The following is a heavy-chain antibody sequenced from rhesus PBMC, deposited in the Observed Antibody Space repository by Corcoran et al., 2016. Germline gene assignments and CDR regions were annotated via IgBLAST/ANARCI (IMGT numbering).Heavy chain of an antibody. J-gene: IGHJ4*01. CDR1: GYTFTDYY. CDR3: ATVGVGY. CDR2: CAHEDGDG. D-gene: IGHD5-24*01. V-gene: IGHV1-111*02. Sequence: EVQLVQSGAEVKKPGASVKISCKASGYTFTDYYLHWVREAPGKGLELWGRCAHEDGDGVPAQAFHDSATVTVDPSTDTASMGLSSLRSDDTAVYYSATVGVGYSGQAGLVTVSS.